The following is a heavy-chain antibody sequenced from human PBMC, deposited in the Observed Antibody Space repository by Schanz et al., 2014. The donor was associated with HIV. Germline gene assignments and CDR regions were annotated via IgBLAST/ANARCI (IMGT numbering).Heavy chain of an antibody. V-gene: IGHV3-9*01. CDR1: GFTFDDYA. CDR3: ARGATTYSSGYYYPDY. CDR2: ISWNSGSI. D-gene: IGHD3-22*01. Sequence: EVQLVESGGGLVQPGRSLRLSCAASGFTFDDYAMHWVRQAPGKGLEWVSGISWNSGSIDYADSVKGRFTISRDNAKNSLYLQMNSLRDEDTAVYYCARGATTYSSGYYYPDYWGQGTLVTVSS. J-gene: IGHJ4*02.